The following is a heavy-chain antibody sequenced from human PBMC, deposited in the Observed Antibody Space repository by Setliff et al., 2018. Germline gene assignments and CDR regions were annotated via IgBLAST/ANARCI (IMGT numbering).Heavy chain of an antibody. CDR3: ARHEFVGGYYGSVTYRHFDY. Sequence: SETLSLTCTVSGVSISSSSYQWGWVRQTPGKGLEGIGSIYYSGTAYYNPSLKSRVTISVDTSKNQFSLPVTSVTATDTAVYYCARHEFVGGYYGSVTYRHFDYWGQGILVTVSS. D-gene: IGHD3-10*01. CDR2: IYYSGTA. V-gene: IGHV4-39*01. J-gene: IGHJ4*02. CDR1: GVSISSSSYQ.